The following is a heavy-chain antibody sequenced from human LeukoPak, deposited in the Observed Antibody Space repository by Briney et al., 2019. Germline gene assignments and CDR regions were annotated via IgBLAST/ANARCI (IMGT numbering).Heavy chain of an antibody. CDR3: ARRNAMDV. Sequence: GGSLRLSCVGSGFTFSDYAIHWVRQAPGKGLEWVANINRDGSERYYVDSVKGRFTISRDDAKSSLYLQMNSLRAEDTAVYYCARRNAMDVWGQGTTVIVFS. J-gene: IGHJ6*02. CDR2: INRDGSER. V-gene: IGHV3-7*03. CDR1: GFTFSDYA.